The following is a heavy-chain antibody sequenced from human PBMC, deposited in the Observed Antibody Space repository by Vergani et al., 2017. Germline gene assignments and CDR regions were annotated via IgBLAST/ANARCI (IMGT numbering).Heavy chain of an antibody. CDR1: GGSISSSNW. V-gene: IGHV4-4*02. CDR3: ARDIAAAGNFDY. Sequence: QVQLQESGPGLVKPSGTLSLTCAVSGGSISSSNWWSWVRQPPGKGLEWIGEIYHSGTTNYYRSLKSRVTISVDKSNNQFSLNLSSVTAADTAVYYCARDIAAAGNFDYWGQGTLVTVSS. CDR2: IYHSGTT. D-gene: IGHD6-13*01. J-gene: IGHJ4*02.